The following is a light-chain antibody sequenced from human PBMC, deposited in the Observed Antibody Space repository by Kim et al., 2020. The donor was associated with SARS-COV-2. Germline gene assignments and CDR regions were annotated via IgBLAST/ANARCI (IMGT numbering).Light chain of an antibody. CDR1: SNGLGNEG. J-gene: IGLJ3*02. CDR3: SAWDSSLIAWV. CDR2: RKK. V-gene: IGLV10-54*04. Sequence: ETGTRPWPGHSNGLGNEGAAGVQQNQGHTPKLRCYRKKNRHSGISERFSASRSGNTASLTITGLQPEDETDYYCSAWDSSLIAWVFGGGTQLTVL.